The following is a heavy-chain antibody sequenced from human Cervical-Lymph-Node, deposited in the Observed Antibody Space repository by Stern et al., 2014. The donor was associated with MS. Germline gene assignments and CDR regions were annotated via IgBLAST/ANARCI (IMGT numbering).Heavy chain of an antibody. D-gene: IGHD2-15*01. CDR3: ALDTQY. V-gene: IGHV2-5*01. Sequence: QVTLKESGPTLVKPTQTLTLTCAFSGFSLNTRGVGVGWSRQSPGKALEGLALIYYNNETRYSPSLRSRLTISRDTSKNQVVLTMANMDPVDTATYYCALDTQYGGKGARGTVSA. CDR2: IYYNNET. J-gene: IGHJ4*02. CDR1: GFSLNTRGVG.